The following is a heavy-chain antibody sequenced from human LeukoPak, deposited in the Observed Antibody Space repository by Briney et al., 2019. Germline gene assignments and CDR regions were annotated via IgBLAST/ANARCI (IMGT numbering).Heavy chain of an antibody. CDR3: ARGGTTAMVDY. CDR1: GFTFSSYG. D-gene: IGHD5-18*01. CDR2: ISGSGGST. V-gene: IGHV3-23*01. J-gene: IGHJ4*02. Sequence: GGSLRLSCAASGFTFSSYGMSWVRQAPGKGLEWVSAISGSGGSTYYADSVKGRFTISRDNAKNTLYLQMNSLRAEDTAVYYCARGGTTAMVDYWGQGTLVTVSS.